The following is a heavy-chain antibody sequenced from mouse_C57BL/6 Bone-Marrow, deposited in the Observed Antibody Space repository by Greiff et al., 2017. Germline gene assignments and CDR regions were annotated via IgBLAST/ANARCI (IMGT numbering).Heavy chain of an antibody. D-gene: IGHD1-1*01. CDR3: TRDYYYGFYAMDY. CDR1: GFTFSSYA. J-gene: IGHJ4*01. CDR2: ISSGGDYL. V-gene: IGHV5-9-1*02. Sequence: EVKLVESGAGLVKPGGSLKLSCAASGFTFSSYAMSWVRQTPEKRLEWVAYISSGGDYLYYADTVKGRFTITSDNARNTLYLQMSSLKSEDTAMYYCTRDYYYGFYAMDYWGQGTSVTVSS.